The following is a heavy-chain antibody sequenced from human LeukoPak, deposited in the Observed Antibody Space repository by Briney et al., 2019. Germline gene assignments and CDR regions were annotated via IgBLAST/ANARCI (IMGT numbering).Heavy chain of an antibody. CDR2: INPNSGGT. CDR1: GYTFTGYY. CDR3: ARPYYDFWSGSLPHAFDI. Sequence: ASVKVSCKASGYTFTGYYMHWVRQAPGQGLEWMGWINPNSGGTNYAQKFQGRVTMTRDTSISTAYMELSRLRSDDTAVYYCARPYYDFWSGSLPHAFDIWGRGTMVSVSS. D-gene: IGHD3-3*01. J-gene: IGHJ3*02. V-gene: IGHV1-2*02.